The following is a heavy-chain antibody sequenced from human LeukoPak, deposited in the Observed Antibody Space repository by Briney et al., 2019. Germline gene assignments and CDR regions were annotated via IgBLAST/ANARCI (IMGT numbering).Heavy chain of an antibody. V-gene: IGHV1-24*01. D-gene: IGHD6-13*01. CDR3: ATPRGAAAANAAFDI. CDR1: GYTLTELP. CDR2: FDPEDGET. J-gene: IGHJ3*02. Sequence: GASVKVSCKVSGYTLTELPMHWVRQAPGKGLEWMGGFDPEDGETIYAQKFRGRVTMTEDTSTDTAYMELSSLRSEDTAVYYCATPRGAAAANAAFDIWGQGTMVTVSS.